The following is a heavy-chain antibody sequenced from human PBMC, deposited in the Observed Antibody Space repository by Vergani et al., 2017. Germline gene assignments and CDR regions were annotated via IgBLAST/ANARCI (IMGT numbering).Heavy chain of an antibody. D-gene: IGHD2-2*01. J-gene: IGHJ5*02. CDR2: ISGSGGST. CDR1: GFTFSSYA. V-gene: IGHV3-23*01. CDR3: AKDVWGTVVVPANWFDP. Sequence: EVQLLESGGGLVQPGGSLRLSCAASGFTFSSYAMSWVRQAPGKGLEWVSAISGSGGSTYYADPVKGRFTIARDNSKNTLYLQMNSLRAEDTAVYYWAKDVWGTVVVPANWFDPWGQGTLVTVSS.